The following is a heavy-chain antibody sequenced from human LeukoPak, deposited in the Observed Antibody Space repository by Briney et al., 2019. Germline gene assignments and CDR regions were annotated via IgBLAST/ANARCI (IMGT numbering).Heavy chain of an antibody. CDR1: DYAISSNNW. CDR3: ARKVAGLSYFDN. J-gene: IGHJ4*02. D-gene: IGHD6-19*01. Sequence: SDTLSLTCAVSDYAISSNNWWGWVRQPPGQGLEWIGYIYYTGSTYYNPSLKSRVTMSVDTSKNHFSLKLTSVTAGDTAVYYCARKVAGLSYFDNWGQGTLVTVSS. V-gene: IGHV4-28*01. CDR2: IYYTGST.